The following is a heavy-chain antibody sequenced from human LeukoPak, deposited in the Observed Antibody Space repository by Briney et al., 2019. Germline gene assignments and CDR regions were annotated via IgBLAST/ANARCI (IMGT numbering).Heavy chain of an antibody. V-gene: IGHV3-30*18. CDR1: GFTFNSFG. CDR2: RSYDGSNK. Sequence: GGSLRLSCAASGFTFNSFGMHWVRQAPGKGLEWVALRSYDGSNKYNADSVKGRFTISTDNSKNTLYLQMNSLRAEDTAVYYCAKTLFLNLEAFDIWGQGTMVTVSS. J-gene: IGHJ3*02. CDR3: AKTLFLNLEAFDI. D-gene: IGHD5-24*01.